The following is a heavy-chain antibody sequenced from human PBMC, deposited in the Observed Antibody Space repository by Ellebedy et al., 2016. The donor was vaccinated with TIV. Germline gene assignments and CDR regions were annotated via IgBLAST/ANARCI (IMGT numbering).Heavy chain of an antibody. D-gene: IGHD2-15*01. CDR1: GESFSGYY. Sequence: SETLSLXXAVYGESFSGYYWSWIRQSPGKGLEWIGEINHSGSTNYNPSLKSRVTISVDTSKKQFSLKLSSVTAADTAVYYCARSGSGRGFGYWGQGISVTVSS. V-gene: IGHV4-34*01. J-gene: IGHJ4*02. CDR2: INHSGST. CDR3: ARSGSGRGFGY.